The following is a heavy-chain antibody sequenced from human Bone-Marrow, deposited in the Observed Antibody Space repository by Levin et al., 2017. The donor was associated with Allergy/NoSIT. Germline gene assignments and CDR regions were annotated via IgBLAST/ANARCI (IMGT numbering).Heavy chain of an antibody. D-gene: IGHD6-13*01. CDR1: GFTFSSYG. CDR2: ISYDGSNK. Sequence: GGSLRLSCAASGFTFSSYGMHWVRQAPGKGLEWVAVISYDGSNKYYADSVKGRFTISRDNSKNTLYLQMNSLRAEDTAVYYCAKERSSSWYADYWGQGTLVTVSS. J-gene: IGHJ4*02. CDR3: AKERSSSWYADY. V-gene: IGHV3-30*18.